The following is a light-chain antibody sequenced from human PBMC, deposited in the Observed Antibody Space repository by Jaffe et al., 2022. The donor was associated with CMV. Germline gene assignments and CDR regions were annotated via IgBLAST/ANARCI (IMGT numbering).Light chain of an antibody. CDR2: DVS. CDR3: SSYTGSATVV. J-gene: IGLJ2*01. Sequence: QSALTQPASVSGSPGQSITISCTGTSSDVGAYNYVSWYQQHPGKAPKLMIYDVSSRPSGVSNRFSGSKSGNTASLTISGLQAEDGANYYCSSYTGSATVVFGGGTKLTVL. CDR1: SSDVGAYNY. V-gene: IGLV2-14*03.